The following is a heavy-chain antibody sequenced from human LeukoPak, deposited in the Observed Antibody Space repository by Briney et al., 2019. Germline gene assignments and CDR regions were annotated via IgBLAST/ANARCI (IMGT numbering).Heavy chain of an antibody. D-gene: IGHD3-22*01. J-gene: IGHJ4*02. V-gene: IGHV4-59*08. CDR2: IYHSGST. Sequence: PSETLSLTCTVSGGSISSYYWSWIRQPPGKGLEWIGYIYHSGSTNYNPSLKSRVTISVDTSKNQFSLKLSSVTAADTAVYYCARMSDYYDSSGCFDYWGQGTLVTVSS. CDR3: ARMSDYYDSSGCFDY. CDR1: GGSISSYY.